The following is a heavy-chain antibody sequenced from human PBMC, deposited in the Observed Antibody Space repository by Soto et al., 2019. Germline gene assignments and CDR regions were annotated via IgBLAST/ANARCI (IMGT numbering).Heavy chain of an antibody. J-gene: IGHJ3*02. CDR2: IGTAGDT. D-gene: IGHD1-26*01. CDR3: ARGWLENCGATCAFDI. V-gene: IGHV3-13*01. Sequence: PGGSLRLSCAASGFTFSSYDMHWVRQATGKGLEWVSAIGTAGDTYYPGSVKGRFTISRENAKNSLYLQMNSLRAGDTAVYYCARGWLENCGATCAFDIWGQGTMVTVSS. CDR1: GFTFSSYD.